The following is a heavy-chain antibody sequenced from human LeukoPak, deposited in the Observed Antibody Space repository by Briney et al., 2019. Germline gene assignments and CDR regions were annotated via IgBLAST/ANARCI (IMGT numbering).Heavy chain of an antibody. CDR1: GFTFRSFW. D-gene: IGHD4-23*01. CDR3: AKLLRDVTIYDF. CDR2: INQDQSRK. V-gene: IGHV3-7*01. J-gene: IGHJ4*01. Sequence: GGSLRLSCAASGFTFRSFWMSWVRQAPGKGLEWVASINQDQSRKFYVDSVRGRFTVSRDDAQNSLFLQMNSLRAEDTGFYYCAKLLRDVTIYDFWGQGALVTVSS.